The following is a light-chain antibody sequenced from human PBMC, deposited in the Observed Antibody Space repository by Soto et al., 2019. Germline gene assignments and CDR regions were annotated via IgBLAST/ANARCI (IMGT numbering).Light chain of an antibody. CDR3: SSYAGSNNHVV. Sequence: QSALTQPPSASGSPGQSVTISCTGTSSDVGAYKYVSWYQQHPGKAPKLMIYEVSKRPSGVPDRFSGSKSGSTASLTVSGLQAEDEADYYCSSYAGSNNHVVFGGGTKLPVL. CDR1: SSDVGAYKY. V-gene: IGLV2-8*01. CDR2: EVS. J-gene: IGLJ2*01.